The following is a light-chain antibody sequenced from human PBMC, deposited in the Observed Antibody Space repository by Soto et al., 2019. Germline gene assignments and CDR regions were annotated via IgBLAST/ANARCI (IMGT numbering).Light chain of an antibody. CDR3: SSYTTSSTQV. V-gene: IGLV2-14*01. CDR2: EVT. J-gene: IGLJ1*01. CDR1: SSDIGGYKH. Sequence: QSVLTQPASVSGSPGQSITISCTGTSSDIGGYKHVSWYQQHPGKAPKLMIYEVTNRPSGVSYRFSGSKSGNTASLTISGLQAEDEADYHCSSYTTSSTQVFGTGTKVTVL.